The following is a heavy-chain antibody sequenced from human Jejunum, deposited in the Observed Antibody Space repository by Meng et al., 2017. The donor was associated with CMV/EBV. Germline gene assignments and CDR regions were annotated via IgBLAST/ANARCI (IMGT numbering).Heavy chain of an antibody. V-gene: IGHV4-4*01. Sequence: AVAGDSISRKLWWSWVRQPPGKGLEWIGEISYSGSTKYNPSLQSRVTISSDTTNNRFSLRLNSVTAADTGVYFCARSPGFWSLDYWGRGTRVTVSS. J-gene: IGHJ4*02. CDR3: ARSPGFWSLDY. D-gene: IGHD2-8*02. CDR1: GDSISRKLW. CDR2: ISYSGST.